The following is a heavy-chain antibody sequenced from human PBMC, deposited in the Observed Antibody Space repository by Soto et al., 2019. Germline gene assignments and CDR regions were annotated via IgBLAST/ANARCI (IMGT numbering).Heavy chain of an antibody. D-gene: IGHD3-16*01. CDR3: ARVWGRGYEVHPYYSGMEV. CDR1: GGTFSSYA. V-gene: IGHV1-69*13. J-gene: IGHJ6*02. Sequence: SVKVSCKASGGTFSSYAISWVRQAPGQGLEWMGGIIPIFGTANYAQKFQGRVTITADESTSTAYMELSSLRSEDTAVYYCARVWGRGYEVHPYYSGMEVWGQGTRVTVSS. CDR2: IIPIFGTA.